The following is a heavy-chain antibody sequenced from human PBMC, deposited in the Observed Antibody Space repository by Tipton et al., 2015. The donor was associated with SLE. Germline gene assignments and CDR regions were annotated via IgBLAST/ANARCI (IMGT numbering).Heavy chain of an antibody. CDR3: ARLIDGVPAAD. J-gene: IGHJ4*02. D-gene: IGHD2-2*01. V-gene: IGHV4-39*07. CDR2: IYYRGNT. CDR1: GGSISSSTSH. Sequence: TLSLTCTVSGGSISSSTSHWGWIRQPPGMGLEWIASIYYRGNTYYYPSLKSRLTISIDTFMNRFSLKLTSITAADTAIYYCARLIDGVPAADWGQVFLVTVSS.